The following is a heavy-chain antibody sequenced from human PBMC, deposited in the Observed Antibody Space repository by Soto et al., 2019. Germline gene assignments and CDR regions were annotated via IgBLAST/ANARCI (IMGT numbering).Heavy chain of an antibody. CDR2: IDPSDSYT. CDR1: GYSFTSYW. V-gene: IGHV5-10-1*01. CDR3: ARHPLDKDSGYGLHYYYYGMDV. D-gene: IGHD5-12*01. Sequence: PGDSLNISGKGSGYSFTSYWISCVRQMPGKGLEWMGRIDPSDSYTNYSPSFQGHVTISADKSISTAYLQWSSLKASDTAMYYCARHPLDKDSGYGLHYYYYGMDVWGQGTTVTAP. J-gene: IGHJ6*02.